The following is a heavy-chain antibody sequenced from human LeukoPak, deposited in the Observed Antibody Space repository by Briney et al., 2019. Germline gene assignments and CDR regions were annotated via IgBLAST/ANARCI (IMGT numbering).Heavy chain of an antibody. Sequence: ASVKVSCKASGYTFTGYYMHWVRQAPGQGLEWMGWINPNSGGTNYAQKFQGWVTMTRDTSISTAYMELSRLRSEDTAVYYCAXXAVXPXXIPHPRVXYYYYMDXWGKGTTVTVSS. CDR1: GYTFTGYY. D-gene: IGHD2-2*01. CDR3: AXXAVXPXXIPHPRVXYYYYMDX. CDR2: INPNSGGT. V-gene: IGHV1-2*04. J-gene: IGHJ6*03.